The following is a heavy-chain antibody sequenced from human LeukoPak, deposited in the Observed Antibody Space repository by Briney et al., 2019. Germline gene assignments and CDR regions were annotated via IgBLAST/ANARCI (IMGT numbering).Heavy chain of an antibody. CDR1: GFTFSSYG. D-gene: IGHD3-22*01. Sequence: GGSLRLSCAASGFTFSSYGMSWVRQAPGKGLEWVSAMSGSGGNTYYADSVKGRFTISRDISKNTVYLQMNSLRAEDTAVYYCARGPYYYDSSGYYYQFDYWGQGTLVTVSS. J-gene: IGHJ4*02. CDR2: MSGSGGNT. CDR3: ARGPYYYDSSGYYYQFDY. V-gene: IGHV3-23*01.